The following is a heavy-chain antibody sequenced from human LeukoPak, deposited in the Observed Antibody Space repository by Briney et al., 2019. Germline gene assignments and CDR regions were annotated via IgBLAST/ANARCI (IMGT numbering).Heavy chain of an antibody. V-gene: IGHV4-59*01. CDR1: GGSISSDY. CDR2: IYYSGDT. CDR3: ARSGYSYGLVDY. D-gene: IGHD5-18*01. J-gene: IGHJ4*02. Sequence: SETLSLTCTVSGGSISSDYWSWIRQPPGKGLEWIGYIYYSGDTNYNPSLKSRVTISVDTSTNQFSLKLRSVTAADTAVYYCARSGYSYGLVDYWGQGTLVTVSS.